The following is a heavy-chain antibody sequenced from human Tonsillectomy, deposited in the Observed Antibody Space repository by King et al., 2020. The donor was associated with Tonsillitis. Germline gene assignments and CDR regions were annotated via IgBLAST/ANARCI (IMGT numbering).Heavy chain of an antibody. Sequence: VQLVESGGGLVKPGGSLRLSCAASGFTFSDSYMSWSRQAPGKGLECVSYISSRGNSIYYEDSVKGRFTVSRDNAKNSLYLQMNSLRAEDTAIYYCARGHRELGGAFDIWGQGTVVTVSS. CDR3: ARGHRELGGAFDI. J-gene: IGHJ3*02. V-gene: IGHV3-11*01. CDR2: ISSRGNSI. CDR1: GFTFSDSY. D-gene: IGHD1-7*01.